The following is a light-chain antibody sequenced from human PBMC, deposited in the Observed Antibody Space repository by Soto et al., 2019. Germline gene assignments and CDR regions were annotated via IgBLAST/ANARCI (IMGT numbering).Light chain of an antibody. Sequence: EIVMTKSPATLSVSPGERVTLSCRASQSARSNLAWYQQKPGQDPMLLIYAASTRATGIPARFSGSGSGTEFTLTISSLQSEDFAVYYCQQYNNWLLPTFGGGTKVEIK. V-gene: IGKV3-15*01. CDR3: QQYNNWLLPT. CDR2: AAS. CDR1: QSARSN. J-gene: IGKJ4*01.